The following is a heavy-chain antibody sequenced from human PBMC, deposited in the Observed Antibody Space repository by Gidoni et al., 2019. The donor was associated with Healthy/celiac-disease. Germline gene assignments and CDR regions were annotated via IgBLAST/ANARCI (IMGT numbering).Heavy chain of an antibody. CDR2: ISYDGSNK. V-gene: IGHV3-30*18. CDR1: GFTFSSYG. CDR3: AKNVWFGEFSPIDYYYGMDV. J-gene: IGHJ6*02. D-gene: IGHD3-10*01. Sequence: QVQLVESGGGVVPPGRSLRLSCAASGFTFSSYGMHWVRQAPGTGMEWVAVISYDGSNKYYADSVKGRFTISRDNSKNTLYLQINSLRAEDTAVYYCAKNVWFGEFSPIDYYYGMDVWGQVTTVTVCS.